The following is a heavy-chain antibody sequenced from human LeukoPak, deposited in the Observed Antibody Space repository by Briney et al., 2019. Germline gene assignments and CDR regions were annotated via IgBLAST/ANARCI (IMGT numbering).Heavy chain of an antibody. CDR3: AKDGQYCGTSSCLDELDY. V-gene: IGHV3-23*01. D-gene: IGHD2-2*01. Sequence: GGSLRLSCAASGFTFSGYAMSWVRQAPGKGLEWVSGVSGSGGGTFYADSVKGQFTISRDNSKDTLYLQMNSLRAEDTAVYYCAKDGQYCGTSSCLDELDYWGQGTLVTVSS. CDR2: VSGSGGGT. J-gene: IGHJ4*02. CDR1: GFTFSGYA.